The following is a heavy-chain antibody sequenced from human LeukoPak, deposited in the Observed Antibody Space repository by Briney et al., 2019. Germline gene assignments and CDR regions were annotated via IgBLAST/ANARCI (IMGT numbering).Heavy chain of an antibody. CDR3: ARDRGIVTMVRGVYMDV. V-gene: IGHV4-59*01. D-gene: IGHD3-10*01. J-gene: IGHJ6*02. Sequence: SETLSLTCTVSGGSISSYYWSWIRQPPGKGLEWIGYIYYSGSTNYNPSLKSRVTISVDTSKNQFSLKLSSVTAADTAVYYCARDRGIVTMVRGVYMDVWGQGTTVTVSS. CDR2: IYYSGST. CDR1: GGSISSYY.